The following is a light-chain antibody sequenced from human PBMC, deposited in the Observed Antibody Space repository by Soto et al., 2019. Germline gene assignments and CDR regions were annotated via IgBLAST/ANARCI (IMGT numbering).Light chain of an antibody. CDR1: RSNIERNT. CDR2: DNN. CDR3: AAWDDSLSGYWV. V-gene: IGLV1-44*01. J-gene: IGLJ3*02. Sequence: QAVVTQPPSASGTPGQRVTISCSGSRSNIERNTVNWYRQVQGTAPKLLIYDNNQRPSGVPDRFSGSKSGTSASLAISGLQSEDEANYYCAAWDDSLSGYWVFGGGTKLTVL.